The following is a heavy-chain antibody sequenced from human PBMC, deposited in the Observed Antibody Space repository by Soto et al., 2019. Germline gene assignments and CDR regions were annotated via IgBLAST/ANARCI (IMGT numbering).Heavy chain of an antibody. D-gene: IGHD2-15*01. CDR3: VTNSPLLSQKIDY. V-gene: IGHV4-39*01. Sequence: SETLSLTCTVSGGSISSSSYYWGWIRQPPGKGLEWIGSIYYSGSTYYNPSLKSRVTISVDTSKNQFSLKLSSVTAADTAVYYCVTNSPLLSQKIDYWGQGTLVTVSS. CDR2: IYYSGST. J-gene: IGHJ4*02. CDR1: GGSISSSSYY.